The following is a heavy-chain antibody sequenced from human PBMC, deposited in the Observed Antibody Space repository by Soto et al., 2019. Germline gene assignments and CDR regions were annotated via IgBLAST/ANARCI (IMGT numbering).Heavy chain of an antibody. D-gene: IGHD3-3*01. Sequence: ESLKSSCKGSGYSFTSYWIGWVRQMPGKGLEWMGIIYPGDSDTRYSPSFQGQVTISADKSISTAYLQWSSLKASDTAMYYCARGKDVLRFLEWLFYFDYWGQGTLVTVSS. V-gene: IGHV5-51*01. CDR2: IYPGDSDT. CDR1: GYSFTSYW. J-gene: IGHJ4*02. CDR3: ARGKDVLRFLEWLFYFDY.